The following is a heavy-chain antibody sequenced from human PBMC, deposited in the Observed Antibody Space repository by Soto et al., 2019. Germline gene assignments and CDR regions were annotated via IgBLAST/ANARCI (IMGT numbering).Heavy chain of an antibody. J-gene: IGHJ1*01. CDR2: IWYDGSNK. V-gene: IGHV3-33*01. CDR3: AREGPNYYDSSGYYRKYFQH. CDR1: GFTFSSYG. Sequence: ESVGGVVQPGRSLRLSCAASGFTFSSYGMHWVRQAPGKGLEWVAVIWYDGSNKYYADSVKGRFTISRDNSKNTLYLQMNSLRAEDTAVYYCAREGPNYYDSSGYYRKYFQHWGQGTLVTVSS. D-gene: IGHD3-22*01.